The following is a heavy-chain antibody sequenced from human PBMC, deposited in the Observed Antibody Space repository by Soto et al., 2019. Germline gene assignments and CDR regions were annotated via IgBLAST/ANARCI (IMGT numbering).Heavy chain of an antibody. Sequence: QVQLVQSGAEVRKPGSSVKVSCKASGGTFSTYTMYWVRQAPGQGLEWMGRIIALFGTAKYAQNFQDRVTITSEQSTTTADTELTALSSEHTAVYYCARLLDDRAEEGFDVWGDGTAVTVSA. CDR2: IIALFGTA. CDR3: ARLLDDRAEEGFDV. J-gene: IGHJ3*01. CDR1: GGTFSTYT. D-gene: IGHD2-15*01. V-gene: IGHV1-69*18.